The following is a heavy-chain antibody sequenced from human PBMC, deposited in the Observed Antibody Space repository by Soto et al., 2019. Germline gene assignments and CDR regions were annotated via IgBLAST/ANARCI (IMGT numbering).Heavy chain of an antibody. D-gene: IGHD3-16*01. CDR2: FNNYKGNT. V-gene: IGHV1-18*01. Sequence: QVRLVQSGAEVKKPGASVKVSCKASGYTFTSYGITSVRQAPGQGPERIGWFNNYKGNTNYAQKFQARVTMTTETSTSTAYMELRSLRSDDTAVYYCARERGNYAYGDYWGQGTLVTVSS. CDR3: ARERGNYAYGDY. CDR1: GYTFTSYG. J-gene: IGHJ4*02.